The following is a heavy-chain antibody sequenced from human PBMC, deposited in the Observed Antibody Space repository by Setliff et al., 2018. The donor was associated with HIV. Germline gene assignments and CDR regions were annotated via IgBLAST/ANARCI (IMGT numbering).Heavy chain of an antibody. D-gene: IGHD6-13*01. V-gene: IGHV3-15*01. J-gene: IGHJ6*03. CDR1: GFTFSNAW. CDR3: TTDVFGYSSSWYYYYYMDV. Sequence: GSLRLSCAASGFTFSNAWMSWVRQAPGKGLAWVGRIKSKTDGGTTDYAAPVKGRFTISRDDSKNTLYLQMNSLKTEDTAVYYCTTDVFGYSSSWYYYYYMDVWGKGTTVTVSS. CDR2: IKSKTDGGTT.